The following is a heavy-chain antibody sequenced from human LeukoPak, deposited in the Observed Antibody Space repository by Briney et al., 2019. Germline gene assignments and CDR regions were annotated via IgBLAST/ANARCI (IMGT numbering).Heavy chain of an antibody. CDR2: ISGNGGDT. J-gene: IGHJ4*02. V-gene: IGHV3-23*01. CDR3: ARAHHRRVYDYVWGSYPY. D-gene: IGHD3-16*02. Sequence: QTGGSLRLSCVASGFTFCNYGMSWVRQAPGQGLEWVSDISGNGGDTYYADSGKGRFTVSRDNYKKTLYVQMNSLRAEDTAVYYCARAHHRRVYDYVWGSYPYWGQGTLVTVSS. CDR1: GFTFCNYG.